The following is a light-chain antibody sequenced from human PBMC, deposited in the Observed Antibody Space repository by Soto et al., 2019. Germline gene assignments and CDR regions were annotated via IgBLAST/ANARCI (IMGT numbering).Light chain of an antibody. V-gene: IGKV1-5*01. Sequence: DIQMNQSPATLSASEGDRVTITCRASQSISSWLAWCQQKPGTAPKLLIYDASTLESGVPSRFSGTGSGTEFTFSITSLQPEDFGTYYCQQCYMGWTFGQGTKVDIK. CDR2: DAS. CDR3: QQCYMGWT. J-gene: IGKJ1*01. CDR1: QSISSW.